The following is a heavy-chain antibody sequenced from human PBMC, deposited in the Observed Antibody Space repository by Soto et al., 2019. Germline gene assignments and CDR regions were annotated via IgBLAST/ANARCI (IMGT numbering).Heavy chain of an antibody. CDR3: ARVVPGAEAWFGP. D-gene: IGHD2-2*01. J-gene: IGHJ5*02. CDR1: CYTISNYG. Sequence: GASVKVSCKTSCYTISNYGITCVRQAPGQPLEWLGWISLYSDGTNYAQKFQGRVSMTTDTSTTTAYMELRSLRSDDTAVYYCARVVPGAEAWFGPWGQGTLVTVSS. CDR2: ISLYSDGT. V-gene: IGHV1-18*01.